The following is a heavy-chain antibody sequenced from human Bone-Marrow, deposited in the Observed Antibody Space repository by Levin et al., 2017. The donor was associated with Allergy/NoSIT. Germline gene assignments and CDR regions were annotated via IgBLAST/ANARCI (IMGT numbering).Heavy chain of an antibody. V-gene: IGHV3-48*01. CDR2: ISSSSSTI. CDR1: GFTFSSYS. Sequence: GESLKISCAASGFTFSSYSMNWVRQAPGKGLEWVSYISSSSSTIYYADSVKGRFTISRDNAKNSLYLQMNSLRAEDTAVYYCARDGGPWGSGSYYNAPDATNYYFDYWGQGTLVTVSS. J-gene: IGHJ4*02. CDR3: ARDGGPWGSGSYYNAPDATNYYFDY. D-gene: IGHD3-10*01.